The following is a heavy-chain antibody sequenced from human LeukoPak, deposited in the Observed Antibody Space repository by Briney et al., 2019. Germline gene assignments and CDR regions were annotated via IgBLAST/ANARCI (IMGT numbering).Heavy chain of an antibody. CDR3: ASYYYDSSGYFWFDY. CDR1: GGSISSYY. V-gene: IGHV4-4*07. D-gene: IGHD3-22*01. CDR2: IYTSGST. J-gene: IGHJ4*02. Sequence: PSETLSLTCTVSGGSISSYYWSWIRQPAGKGLEWIGRIYTSGSTNYNPSLKSRVTMSVDTSKNQFSLKLSSVTAADTAVYYCASYYYDSSGYFWFDYWGQGTLVTVSS.